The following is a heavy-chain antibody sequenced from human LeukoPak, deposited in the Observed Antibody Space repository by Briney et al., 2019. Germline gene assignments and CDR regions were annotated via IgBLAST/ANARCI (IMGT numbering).Heavy chain of an antibody. V-gene: IGHV1-8*03. J-gene: IGHJ5*02. D-gene: IGHD2-2*01. Sequence: SVKVSCKASGYTFTSYDINWVRQATGQGLEWMGWMNPNSGNTGYAQKFQGRVTITRNTSISTAYMELSSLRSEDTAVYYCARSPWGYCSSTSCKDNWFDPWGQGTLVTVSS. CDR1: GYTFTSYD. CDR3: ARSPWGYCSSTSCKDNWFDP. CDR2: MNPNSGNT.